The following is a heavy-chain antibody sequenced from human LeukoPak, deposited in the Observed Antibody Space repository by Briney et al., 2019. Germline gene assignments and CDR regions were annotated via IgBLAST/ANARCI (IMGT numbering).Heavy chain of an antibody. V-gene: IGHV1-18*01. D-gene: IGHD1-26*01. CDR3: GRVVGPATPSAFNWFDP. Sequence: ASVKVSCKASGGTFSSYAISWVRQAPGQGLEWMGWISAYDGDTNYAQKLQGRVTMTTDTSTSTAYMELRSLRSDDTAVYYCGRVVGPATPSAFNWFDPWGQGTLVTVSS. CDR1: GGTFSSYA. CDR2: ISAYDGDT. J-gene: IGHJ5*02.